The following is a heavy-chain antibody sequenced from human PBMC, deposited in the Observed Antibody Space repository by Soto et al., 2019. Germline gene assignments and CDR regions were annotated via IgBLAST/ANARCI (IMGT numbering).Heavy chain of an antibody. D-gene: IGHD2-8*01. V-gene: IGHV3-30*18. J-gene: IGHJ5*02. CDR2: ISYDGCNK. Sequence: GGSLRLSCAASGFTFSSYGMHWVRQAPGKGLEWVAVISYDGCNKYYADSVKGRFTISRDNSKNTLYLQMNSLRAEDTAVYYCAKDSRSYALNGWFDPWGRGTLVTVSS. CDR1: GFTFSSYG. CDR3: AKDSRSYALNGWFDP.